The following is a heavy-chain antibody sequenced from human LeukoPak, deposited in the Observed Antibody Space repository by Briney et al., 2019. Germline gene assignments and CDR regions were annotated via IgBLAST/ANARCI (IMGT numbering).Heavy chain of an antibody. Sequence: PGGSLRLSCAASGFTFSSYAMHWVRPAPGKGLEWVAVISYDGSNKYYADSVKGRFTNSRDNSKNTLYLQMNSLRAEDTAVYYCAREPSSSWFYYYYMDVWGKGTTVTVSS. V-gene: IGHV3-30*01. J-gene: IGHJ6*03. D-gene: IGHD6-13*01. CDR2: ISYDGSNK. CDR1: GFTFSSYA. CDR3: AREPSSSWFYYYYMDV.